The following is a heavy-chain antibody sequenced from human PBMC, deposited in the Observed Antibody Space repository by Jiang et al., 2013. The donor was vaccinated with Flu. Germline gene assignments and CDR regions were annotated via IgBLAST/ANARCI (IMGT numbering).Heavy chain of an antibody. CDR1: GFSLSTSGVG. CDR3: AHSPPGRFNVLWFGELLPFDP. D-gene: IGHD3-10*01. V-gene: IGHV2-5*01. CDR2: IYWNDDK. Sequence: KPTQTLTLTCTFSGFSLSTSGVGVGWIRQPPGKALEWLALIYWNDDKRYSPSLKSRLTITKDTSKNQVVLTMTNMDPVDTATYYCAHSPPGRFNVLWFGELLPFDPWGQGTLVTVSS. J-gene: IGHJ5*02.